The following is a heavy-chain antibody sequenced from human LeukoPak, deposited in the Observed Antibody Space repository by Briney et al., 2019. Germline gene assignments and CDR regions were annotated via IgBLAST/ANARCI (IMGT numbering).Heavy chain of an antibody. J-gene: IGHJ4*02. Sequence: GGSLRLSCAASGFTFNRYAMHWVRQAPGKGLEWVGLISGDGITTYYLDSVKGRFTISRDNSKNSLYLHMSSLRSEDTALYYCAKDHVYGGADDWGQGTLVTVSS. CDR2: ISGDGITT. CDR1: GFTFNRYA. V-gene: IGHV3-43*02. CDR3: AKDHVYGGADD. D-gene: IGHD4-23*01.